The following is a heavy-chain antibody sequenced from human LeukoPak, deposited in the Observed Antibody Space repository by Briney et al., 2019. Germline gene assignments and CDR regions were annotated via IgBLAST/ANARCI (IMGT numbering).Heavy chain of an antibody. CDR3: ARSYCSSTSCYDTGPYYYYYGMDV. V-gene: IGHV4-59*08. J-gene: IGHJ6*02. Sequence: SETLSLTCTVSGGSISSYYWSWIRQPPGKGLEWIGYINYSGSTNYNPSLKSRVTISVDTSKNQFSLKLSSVTAADTAVYYCARSYCSSTSCYDTGPYYYYYGMDVWGQGTTVTVSS. CDR2: INYSGST. D-gene: IGHD2-2*01. CDR1: GGSISSYY.